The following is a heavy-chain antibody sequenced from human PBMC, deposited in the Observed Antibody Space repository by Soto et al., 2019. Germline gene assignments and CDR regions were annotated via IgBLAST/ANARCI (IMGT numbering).Heavy chain of an antibody. V-gene: IGHV3-23*01. CDR1: GFTFSSYA. D-gene: IGHD3-10*01. CDR2: ISGSGGST. CDR3: AIDGGFGEPLYYGMDV. J-gene: IGHJ6*02. Sequence: GGSLRLSCAASGFTFSSYAMSWVRQAPGKGLEWVSAISGSGGSTYYADSVKGRFTISRDNSKNTLYLQMNSLRAEDTAVYYCAIDGGFGEPLYYGMDVWGQGTTVTVSS.